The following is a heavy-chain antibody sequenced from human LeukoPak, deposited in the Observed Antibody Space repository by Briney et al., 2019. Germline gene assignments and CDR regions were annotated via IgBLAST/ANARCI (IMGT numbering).Heavy chain of an antibody. V-gene: IGHV3-11*06. CDR2: ISSTSTYI. CDR3: AREPTAMIL. D-gene: IGHD5-18*01. Sequence: GGSLRLSCAASGFTFSDYYMSWVRQTPGKGLEWVSSISSTSTYIYYADSVKGRFTIPRDNAKNSLYLQMNSLRAEDTAVYYCAREPTAMILWGQGTLVTVSS. CDR1: GFTFSDYY. J-gene: IGHJ4*02.